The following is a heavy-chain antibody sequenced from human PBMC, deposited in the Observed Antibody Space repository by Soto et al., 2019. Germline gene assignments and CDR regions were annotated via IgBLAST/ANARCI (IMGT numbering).Heavy chain of an antibody. J-gene: IGHJ3*02. Sequence: QVQLVQSGAEVKKPGSSVKVSCKASGGTFSTYAISWVRQAPGQGLEWMGGITPIFGTPNYAQKFQGRVTISADGSMSTANMEFSSLRSDDTAVYYCAISGPGKAAFDIWGQGTMVTVSS. CDR1: GGTFSTYA. D-gene: IGHD3-10*01. V-gene: IGHV1-69*01. CDR2: ITPIFGTP. CDR3: AISGPGKAAFDI.